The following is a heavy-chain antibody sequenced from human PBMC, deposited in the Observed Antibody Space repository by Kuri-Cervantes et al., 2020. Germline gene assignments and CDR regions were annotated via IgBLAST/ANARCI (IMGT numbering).Heavy chain of an antibody. CDR2: LSSRNSQ. D-gene: IGHD3-22*01. CDR3: AREGHTSGRAPAFDY. Sequence: GESLKISCEASGFTFSNYVMHWVRQAPGKGLEWVAGLSSRNSQYYADSVRGRFSISRDNSKNTMYFQMSSLRVEDTAAYYCAREGHTSGRAPAFDYWGLGTLVTVSS. CDR1: GFTFSNYV. J-gene: IGHJ4*02. V-gene: IGHV3-30-3*01.